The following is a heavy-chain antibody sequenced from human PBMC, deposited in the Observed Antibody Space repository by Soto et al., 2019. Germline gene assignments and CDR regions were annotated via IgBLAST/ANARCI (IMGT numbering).Heavy chain of an antibody. V-gene: IGHV4-39*01. CDR1: GDSISSTSYY. CDR2: MYYSVTT. D-gene: IGHD5-18*01. Sequence: QLQLQESGPGLVKPSETLSLTCTVSGDSISSTSYYWAWIRQSPGKGLEWIGSMYYSVTTYYNPSLKSRVAISVDTSRNQFSLELSSVTAAETAVYYCAKCARGFSKFDSWGQGTLVAVSS. CDR3: AKCARGFSKFDS. J-gene: IGHJ4*02.